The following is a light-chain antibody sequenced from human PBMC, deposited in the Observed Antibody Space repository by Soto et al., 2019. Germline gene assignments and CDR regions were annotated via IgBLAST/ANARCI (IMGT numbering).Light chain of an antibody. CDR2: DAS. J-gene: IGKJ2*01. CDR3: QQFNRYLQGYT. V-gene: IGKV1-13*02. CDR1: QGISSA. Sequence: AIQLTQSPSSLSASVGDRVTITCRASQGISSALAWYQQKPGKAPKLLIYDASSLDSGVPSRLSGSGAGTDIPLTISSLQPEDFAPDYSQQFNRYLQGYTVGQGTKLEIK.